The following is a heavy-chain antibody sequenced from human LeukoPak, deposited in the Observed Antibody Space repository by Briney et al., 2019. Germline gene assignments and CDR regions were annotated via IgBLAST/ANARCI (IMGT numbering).Heavy chain of an antibody. J-gene: IGHJ6*03. D-gene: IGHD3-22*01. CDR1: GFTFSSYS. V-gene: IGHV3-23*01. Sequence: GGSLRLSCAASGFTFSSYSMSWVRQAPGKGLEWVSAISGGSTYYADSVKGRFTISRDNSKNTLYLQMNSLRAEDTAVYYCAKRYDSSGYCIGCHYYYYLDVWGKGTTVTVSS. CDR2: ISGGST. CDR3: AKRYDSSGYCIGCHYYYYLDV.